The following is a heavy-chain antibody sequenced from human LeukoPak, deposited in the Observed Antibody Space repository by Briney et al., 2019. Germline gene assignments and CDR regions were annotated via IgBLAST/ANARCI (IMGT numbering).Heavy chain of an antibody. CDR1: GFTFSNYG. J-gene: IGHJ6*02. Sequence: GGSLRLSCAASGFTFSNYGLHWVRQAPGKGLEWVAVVRYDENNEFYGNSVKGRFTISGDSSKNTLYLQMNSLRAEDTAVYYCARDQYSYGSGTYSSADVWGQGTTVTVSS. CDR3: ARDQYSYGSGTYSSADV. CDR2: VRYDENNE. D-gene: IGHD3-10*01. V-gene: IGHV3-33*01.